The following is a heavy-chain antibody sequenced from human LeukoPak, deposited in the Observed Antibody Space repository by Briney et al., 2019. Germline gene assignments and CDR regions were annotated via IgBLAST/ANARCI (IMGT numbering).Heavy chain of an antibody. Sequence: SETLSLTCTVSGGSISSYYWSWIREPAGKGLEGIGRIHASGSTDYNPSLESRVTMSVDTSKSQFSLRLSSVTAADTAVYYCAREGSMTARPFVSIDYWGQGTLVTVSS. CDR2: IHASGST. D-gene: IGHD6-6*01. CDR1: GGSISSYY. CDR3: AREGSMTARPFVSIDY. V-gene: IGHV4-4*07. J-gene: IGHJ4*02.